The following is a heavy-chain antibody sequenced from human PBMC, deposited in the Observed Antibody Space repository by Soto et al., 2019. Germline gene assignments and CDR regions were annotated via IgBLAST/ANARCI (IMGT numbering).Heavy chain of an antibody. Sequence: GGSLRLSCAASGFTFSSYDINWVRQAPGQGLEWVSYISSSSRIIYYADSVKGRFTISRDNAKNSLYLQMESLRDEDTAVYYCARERRYGDYRWFDPWGRGTLVTVSS. CDR3: ARERRYGDYRWFDP. J-gene: IGHJ5*02. D-gene: IGHD4-17*01. CDR1: GFTFSSYD. CDR2: ISSSSRII. V-gene: IGHV3-48*02.